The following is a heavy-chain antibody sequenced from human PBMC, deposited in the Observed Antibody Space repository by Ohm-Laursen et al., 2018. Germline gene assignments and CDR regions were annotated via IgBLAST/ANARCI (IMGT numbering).Heavy chain of an antibody. D-gene: IGHD4-17*01. CDR3: ARDKVYGDLSWSKYRPYYFDS. V-gene: IGHV1-46*01. CDR1: GFTFTSYF. CDR2: INPTDDST. Sequence: ASVKVSCKASGFTFTSYFLHWVRQAPGQGLEWMGIINPTDDSTFITQKFQGRVSMTRDTSTSTVYMELTSPRSEDTAVYYCARDKVYGDLSWSKYRPYYFDSWGQGTLVTVSS. J-gene: IGHJ4*02.